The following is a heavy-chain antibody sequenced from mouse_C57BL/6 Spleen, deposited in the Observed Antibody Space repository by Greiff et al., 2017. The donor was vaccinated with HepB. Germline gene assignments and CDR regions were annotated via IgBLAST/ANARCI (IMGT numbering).Heavy chain of an antibody. D-gene: IGHD1-1*01. CDR1: GYAVSSSW. V-gene: IGHV1-82*01. Sequence: VQLQQAGPELVKPGASGKISCKASGYAVSSSWMNWVKQRPGKGLEWIGRIYPGDGDTNYNGKFKGKATLTADKSSSTAYMQLSSLTSEDSAVYFCARGYYGSSSYYFDYWGQGTTLTVSS. J-gene: IGHJ2*01. CDR2: IYPGDGDT. CDR3: ARGYYGSSSYYFDY.